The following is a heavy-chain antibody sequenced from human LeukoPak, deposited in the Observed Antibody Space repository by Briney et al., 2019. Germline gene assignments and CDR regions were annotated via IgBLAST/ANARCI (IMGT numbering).Heavy chain of an antibody. Sequence: ASVKVSCKASGFTFSGSAVQWVRQARGQPLEWLGWIIVDSGKTQYQQRLQQRVTITRDMSTNTAYMELSSLTPEDTAVYYCAADSTPMVRGFLIAFAYWGQGAQVTVSS. CDR3: AADSTPMVRGFLIAFAY. V-gene: IGHV1-58*01. J-gene: IGHJ4*02. D-gene: IGHD3-10*01. CDR2: IIVDSGKT. CDR1: GFTFSGSA.